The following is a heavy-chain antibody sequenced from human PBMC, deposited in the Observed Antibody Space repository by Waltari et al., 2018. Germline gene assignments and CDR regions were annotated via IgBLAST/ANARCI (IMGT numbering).Heavy chain of an antibody. V-gene: IGHV4-4*02. J-gene: IGHJ4*02. D-gene: IGHD6-19*01. CDR3: AARYSSGWYSTLY. Sequence: HSGSTNYNPSLKSRVTISVDKSKNQFSLKLSSVTAAETAVYYCAARYSSGWYSTLYWGQGTLVTVSS. CDR2: HSGST.